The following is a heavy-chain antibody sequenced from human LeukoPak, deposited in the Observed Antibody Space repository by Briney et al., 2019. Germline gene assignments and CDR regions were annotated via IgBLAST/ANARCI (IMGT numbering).Heavy chain of an antibody. J-gene: IGHJ5*02. V-gene: IGHV1-69*05. D-gene: IGHD2-2*01. CDR1: GYTFTGYY. CDR2: IIPIFGTA. Sequence: ASVKVSCKASGYTFTGYYMHWVRQAPGQGLEWMGGIIPIFGTANYAQKFQGRVTITTDESTSTAYMELSSLRSEDTAVYYCARSVPAAINWFDPWGQGTLVTASS. CDR3: ARSVPAAINWFDP.